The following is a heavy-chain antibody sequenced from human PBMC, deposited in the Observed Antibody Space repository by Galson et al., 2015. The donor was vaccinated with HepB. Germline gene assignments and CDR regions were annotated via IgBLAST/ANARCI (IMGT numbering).Heavy chain of an antibody. J-gene: IGHJ3*02. Sequence: SLRLSCAASGFNFSAWAMAWVRQAPGKGLEWVALISYDGNNKYYADSVRDRFTISRDSSKNTVYLQMNGLTPDDAAVYFCAKEIIYGGFDMWGQGTQVTVSS. CDR3: AKEIIYGGFDM. CDR2: ISYDGNNK. D-gene: IGHD4-23*01. CDR1: GFNFSAWA. V-gene: IGHV3-30-3*01.